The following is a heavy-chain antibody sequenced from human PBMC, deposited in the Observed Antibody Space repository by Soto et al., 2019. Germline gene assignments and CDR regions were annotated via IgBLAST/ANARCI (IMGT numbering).Heavy chain of an antibody. V-gene: IGHV3-23*01. CDR3: AKNQGVELVPLATVDWFDP. Sequence: GGSLRLSCAASGFIFENFGMSWVRQAPGKGLEWISSISGSGFKKYYADSVKGRFTISGDNSKSTVYLELNNLSAEGTAVYHCAKNQGVELVPLATVDWFDPWGQGSVVTVSS. D-gene: IGHD1-26*01. J-gene: IGHJ5*02. CDR2: ISGSGFKK. CDR1: GFIFENFG.